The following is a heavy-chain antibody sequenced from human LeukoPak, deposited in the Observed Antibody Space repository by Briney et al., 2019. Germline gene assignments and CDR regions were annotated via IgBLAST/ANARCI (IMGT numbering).Heavy chain of an antibody. Sequence: GGSLRLSCAASGFTFSSYAMSWVRQAPGKGLEWVSAISGSGGSTYYADSVKGRFTISRDNSKNTLYLQMNSLRAEDTAVYYCAKDSSDYGDYLYYFDYWGRGTLVTVSS. D-gene: IGHD4-17*01. CDR1: GFTFSSYA. J-gene: IGHJ4*02. V-gene: IGHV3-23*01. CDR2: ISGSGGST. CDR3: AKDSSDYGDYLYYFDY.